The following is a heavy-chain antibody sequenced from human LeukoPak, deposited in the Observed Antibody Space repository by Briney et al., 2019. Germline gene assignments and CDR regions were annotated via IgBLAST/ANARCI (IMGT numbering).Heavy chain of an antibody. J-gene: IGHJ4*02. CDR2: ISAYNGNT. V-gene: IGHV1-18*01. Sequence: GASVKVSCKASGYTFTSYGVSWVRQAPGQGLERMGWISAYNGNTNYAQKLQGRVTMTTDTSTSTAYMELRSLRSDDTAVYYCARDQPIVATISPDYWGQGTLVTVSS. CDR3: ARDQPIVATISPDY. D-gene: IGHD5-12*01. CDR1: GYTFTSYG.